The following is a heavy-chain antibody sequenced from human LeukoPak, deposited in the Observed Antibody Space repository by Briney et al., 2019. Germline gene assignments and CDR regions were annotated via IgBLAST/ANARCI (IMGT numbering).Heavy chain of an antibody. CDR3: ARASDPWLQLT. V-gene: IGHV3-7*05. CDR1: GFTFSNYW. D-gene: IGHD5-24*01. Sequence: GGSLRLSCAASGFTFSNYWMIWVRQAPGKGLEWVGNIKQDGSEKLYADSVRGRFSISRDNAQTSLYLQMNSLRAEDTAVYYCARASDPWLQLTWGQGTLVTVSS. J-gene: IGHJ5*02. CDR2: IKQDGSEK.